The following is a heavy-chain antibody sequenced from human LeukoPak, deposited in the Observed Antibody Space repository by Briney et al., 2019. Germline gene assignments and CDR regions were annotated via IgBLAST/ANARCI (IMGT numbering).Heavy chain of an antibody. CDR2: IYYSGST. D-gene: IGHD6-19*01. CDR3: ARGLSGWERFDY. J-gene: IGHJ4*02. Sequence: SETLSLTCTVSGGSISSYYWSWIRQPPGKGLEWIGYIYYSGSTNYNPSLKSRVTISVDTSKNQFSLKLSSVTAADTAVYYCARGLSGWERFDYWGQGTLVTVSS. V-gene: IGHV4-59*01. CDR1: GGSISSYY.